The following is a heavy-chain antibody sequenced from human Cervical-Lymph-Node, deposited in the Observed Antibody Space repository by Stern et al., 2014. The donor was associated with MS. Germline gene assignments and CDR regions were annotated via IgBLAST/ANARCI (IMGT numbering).Heavy chain of an antibody. CDR1: GFTFSSYA. J-gene: IGHJ4*02. Sequence: EVHLVESGGGLVQPGGSLRLSCAASGFTFSSYAMSWVRQAPGKGLEWVSAISGSGGNTYYTDSVKGRFTITRDNSKNKLYLKMNSLRAEDTAAYYCAKDRRESIAVAGHDYWGQGTLVTVSS. CDR3: AKDRRESIAVAGHDY. D-gene: IGHD6-19*01. CDR2: ISGSGGNT. V-gene: IGHV3-23*04.